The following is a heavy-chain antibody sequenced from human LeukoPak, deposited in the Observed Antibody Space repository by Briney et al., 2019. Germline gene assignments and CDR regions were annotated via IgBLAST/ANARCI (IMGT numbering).Heavy chain of an antibody. CDR1: GYTLTELS. D-gene: IGHD3-9*01. Sequence: ASVKVSCKVSGYTLTELSMHWVRQAPGKGLEWMGGFDPEDGETIYAQKFQGRVTMTRNTSISTAYMELSSLRSEDTAVYYCARGRSKPVLRYFDWLRGDFDYWGQGTLVTVSS. J-gene: IGHJ4*02. V-gene: IGHV1-24*01. CDR3: ARGRSKPVLRYFDWLRGDFDY. CDR2: FDPEDGET.